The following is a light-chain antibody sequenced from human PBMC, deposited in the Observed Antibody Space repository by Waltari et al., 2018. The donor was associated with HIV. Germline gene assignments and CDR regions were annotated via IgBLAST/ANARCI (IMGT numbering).Light chain of an antibody. CDR1: QRLLYSSNNNDY. J-gene: IGKJ2*03. V-gene: IGKV4-1*01. CDR2: WAS. Sequence: IVMTQSPDSLAVALGERSTINCNSSQRLLYSSNNNDYLAWYLQKPGQPPKLLIYWASPREAGVPDRCRGSGAGTDFTLTISSLQAEDVAVYYSQAHYSTQYSFGQGTKLEIK. CDR3: QAHYSTQYS.